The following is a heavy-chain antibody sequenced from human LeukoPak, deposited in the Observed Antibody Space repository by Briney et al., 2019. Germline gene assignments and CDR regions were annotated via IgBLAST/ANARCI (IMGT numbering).Heavy chain of an antibody. CDR3: ARVVGTVTTYFDY. D-gene: IGHD4-17*01. V-gene: IGHV4-59*08. Sequence: SETLSLTCTVSGGSISSYYWSWIRQPPGKGLEWIGYIHYTGSTSYNPSLKSRVTMSVDTSKNQFSLKLSSVTAADTAVYYCARVVGTVTTYFDYWGQGTLVTVSS. CDR2: IHYTGST. CDR1: GGSISSYY. J-gene: IGHJ4*02.